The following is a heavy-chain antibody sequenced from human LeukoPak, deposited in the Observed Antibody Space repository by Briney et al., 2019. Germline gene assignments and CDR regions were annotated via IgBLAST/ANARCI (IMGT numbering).Heavy chain of an antibody. CDR1: GFTFSSYS. CDR2: ISSSSSYI. D-gene: IGHD6-13*01. V-gene: IGHV3-21*01. CDR3: ARERSAAGTPFEDY. J-gene: IGHJ4*02. Sequence: GGSLRLSCAASGFTFSSYSMNWIRQAPGKGLEWVSSISSSSSYIYYADSVEGRFTISRDNAKNSLYLQMNSLRAEDTAVYYCARERSAAGTPFEDYWGQGTLVTVSS.